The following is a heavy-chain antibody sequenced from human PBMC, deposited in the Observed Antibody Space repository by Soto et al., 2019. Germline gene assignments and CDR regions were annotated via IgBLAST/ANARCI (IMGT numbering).Heavy chain of an antibody. D-gene: IGHD3-9*01. V-gene: IGHV4-39*01. CDR2: IYYSGST. Sequence: AETLSITCAVSGGSIRSSSDYAGWIRQHPGKGMEWIGSIYYSGSTYYNPSLKSRVTISVDTSKNQLSLKLSSVTAADTAVYYCATRGDILTGYHGMNVCGQGTTVT. CDR3: ATRGDILTGYHGMNV. J-gene: IGHJ6*02. CDR1: GGSIRSSSDY.